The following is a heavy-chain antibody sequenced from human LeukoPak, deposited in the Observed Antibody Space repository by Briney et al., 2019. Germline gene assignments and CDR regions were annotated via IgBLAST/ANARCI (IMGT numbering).Heavy chain of an antibody. CDR2: INHSGST. CDR1: GGSFSGYY. V-gene: IGHV4-34*01. CDR3: ARGSSGWSHYYYYYYMDV. Sequence: SETLSLTCAVCGGSFSGYYWSWIRQPPGKGLEWIGEINHSGSTNYNPSLKSRVTISVDTSKNQFSLKLSSVTAADTAVYYCARGSSGWSHYYYYYYMDVWGKGTTVTVSS. D-gene: IGHD6-19*01. J-gene: IGHJ6*03.